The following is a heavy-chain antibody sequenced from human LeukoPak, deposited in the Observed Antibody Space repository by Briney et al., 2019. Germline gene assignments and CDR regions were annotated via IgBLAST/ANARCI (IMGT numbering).Heavy chain of an antibody. J-gene: IGHJ4*02. Sequence: PGGPLRLSCAASGFTFSSYAMSWVRQAPGKGLEWVSGISGSDGGTYNADSVKGRFTISRDNSKNTLYLQMNSLRAEDAAVYYCAKGSLSYCSGRCYYFDYWGQGTLVTVSS. CDR2: ISGSDGGT. V-gene: IGHV3-23*01. CDR3: AKGSLSYCSGRCYYFDY. D-gene: IGHD2-15*01. CDR1: GFTFSSYA.